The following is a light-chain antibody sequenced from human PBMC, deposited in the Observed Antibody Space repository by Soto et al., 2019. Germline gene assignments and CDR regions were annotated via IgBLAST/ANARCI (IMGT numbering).Light chain of an antibody. J-gene: IGKJ5*01. CDR1: QSVSTY. CDR2: DAS. Sequence: IVLTQSPATLSLSPGEGATHSCRASQSVSTYLAWYQQKPAQAPRLLIYDASNRATGIPARFSGSGSGTDFTLTISSLEPEDFAVYYCQQRSNWPPITFGQGTDW. CDR3: QQRSNWPPIT. V-gene: IGKV3-11*01.